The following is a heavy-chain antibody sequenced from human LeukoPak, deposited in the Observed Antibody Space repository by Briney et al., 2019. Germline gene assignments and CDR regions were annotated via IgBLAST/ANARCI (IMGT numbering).Heavy chain of an antibody. Sequence: GASVKVSCKASGYIFTDYYMHWVRQAPGQELGWMGRINPNSGGTNYAQKLQGRVTMTTDTSTSTAYMELRSLRSDDTAVYYCARVTEQLVLDYWGQGTLVTVSS. CDR3: ARVTEQLVLDY. J-gene: IGHJ4*02. CDR1: GYIFTDYY. D-gene: IGHD6-6*01. CDR2: INPNSGGT. V-gene: IGHV1/OR15-1*04.